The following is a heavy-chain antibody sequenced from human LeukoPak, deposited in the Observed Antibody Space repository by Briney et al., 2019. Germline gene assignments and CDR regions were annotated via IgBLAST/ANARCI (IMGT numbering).Heavy chain of an antibody. CDR2: IVVGSGNT. D-gene: IGHD3-3*01. CDR3: AAASSTYYDFWPDSEYYMDV. J-gene: IGHJ6*03. V-gene: IGHV1-58*01. Sequence: SVKVSCKASGFTFTSSAVQWVRQARGQRLEWIGWIVVGSGNTNYAQKFQERVTITRDMSTSTAYMELSSLRSEDTAVYYCAAASSTYYDFWPDSEYYMDVWGKGTTVTVSS. CDR1: GFTFTSSA.